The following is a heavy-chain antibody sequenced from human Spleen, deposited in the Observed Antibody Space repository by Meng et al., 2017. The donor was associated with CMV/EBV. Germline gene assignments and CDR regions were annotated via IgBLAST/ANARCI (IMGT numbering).Heavy chain of an antibody. CDR2: VSSSGNTI. Sequence: GESLKISCAGSGFTFSSYEMNWVRQAPGKGLEWVSYVSSSGNTIYYADSVKGRFTSSRDNAKNSLYLQMNSLRTEDAAVYYCARGLSSRWFAFDSWGQGTLVTVSS. V-gene: IGHV3-48*03. D-gene: IGHD6-13*01. J-gene: IGHJ4*02. CDR3: ARGLSSRWFAFDS. CDR1: GFTFSSYE.